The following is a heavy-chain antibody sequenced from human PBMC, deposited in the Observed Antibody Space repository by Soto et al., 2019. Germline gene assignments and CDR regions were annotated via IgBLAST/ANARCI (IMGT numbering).Heavy chain of an antibody. D-gene: IGHD3-10*01. V-gene: IGHV1-18*01. CDR1: VYTFTRYC. CDR3: ARDAPPGDY. J-gene: IGHJ4*01. Sequence: SVNASGKASVYTFTRYCISWGRQAPGQGLEWMGWIRPYNGNKNYAQKLQGRVTMTTDTSTSTAYMELRSPRSDDTAVYYWARDAPPGDYWGQ. CDR2: IRPYNGNK.